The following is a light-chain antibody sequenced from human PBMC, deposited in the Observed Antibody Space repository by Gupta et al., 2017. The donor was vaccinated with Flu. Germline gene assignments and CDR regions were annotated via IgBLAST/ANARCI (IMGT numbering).Light chain of an antibody. Sequence: DFVMTQFPDSLAVSLGERATINCKSSQSVLYSSNNKNCLTWYQQKPGQPPKLLIYWASTRESGVPDRFSGSGSGTDFTLTINNLQAEDVAIYYCQQYYEIPYSFGQGTKLEIK. CDR1: QSVLYSSNNKNC. CDR2: WAS. J-gene: IGKJ2*03. V-gene: IGKV4-1*01. CDR3: QQYYEIPYS.